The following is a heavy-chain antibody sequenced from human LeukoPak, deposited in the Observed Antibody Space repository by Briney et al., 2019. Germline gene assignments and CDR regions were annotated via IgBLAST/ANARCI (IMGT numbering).Heavy chain of an antibody. CDR1: GFIPTDYY. Sequence: GGSLRLSCAASGFIPTDYYMSWVRHAPGEGREWISYISNSGSAIYYADSVKGRYTLSRDKDKNSLYLQMSSLRAEDTAVYYCAREVRLLSYWGQGTLVTVSS. D-gene: IGHD2/OR15-2a*01. J-gene: IGHJ4*02. CDR2: ISNSGSAI. CDR3: AREVRLLSY. V-gene: IGHV3-11*01.